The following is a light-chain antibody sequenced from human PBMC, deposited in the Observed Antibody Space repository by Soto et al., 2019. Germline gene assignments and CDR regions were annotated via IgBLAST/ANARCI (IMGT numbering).Light chain of an antibody. CDR2: GAS. J-gene: IGKJ4*01. Sequence: TQSPSTLSASVGDRVTITCRASQSISSWLAWYQQKPGLAPRLLIYGASIRATGIPDRFSGSGSGTDFTLTITRLEPEDFAVYYCQQYGSSRTFGGGTKVEIK. CDR1: QSISSW. CDR3: QQYGSSRT. V-gene: IGKV3-20*01.